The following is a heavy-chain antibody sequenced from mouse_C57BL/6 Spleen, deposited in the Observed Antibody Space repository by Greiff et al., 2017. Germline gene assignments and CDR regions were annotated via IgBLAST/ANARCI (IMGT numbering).Heavy chain of an antibody. D-gene: IGHD2-12*01. CDR2: IDPETGGT. Sequence: QVQLKQSGAELVRPGASVTLSCKASGYTFTDYEMHWVKQTPVHGLEWIGAIDPETGGTAYNQKFKGKAILTADKSSSTAYMELRSLTSEDSAVYYCTWNDGWYVDVWGTGTTVTVAS. V-gene: IGHV1-15*01. CDR1: GYTFTDYE. CDR3: TWNDGWYVDV. J-gene: IGHJ1*03.